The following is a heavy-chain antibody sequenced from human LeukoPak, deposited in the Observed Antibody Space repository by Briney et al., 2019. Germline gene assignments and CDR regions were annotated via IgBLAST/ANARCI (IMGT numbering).Heavy chain of an antibody. J-gene: IGHJ6*02. CDR1: GFTFSSYA. D-gene: IGHD3-22*01. Sequence: GGSLRLSCAASGFTFSSYAMQWVRQAPGKGLEWVAVISYDGSNKYYADSVKGRFTISRDNSKNTLYLQMNSLRAEDTAVYYCAKGQRGYYYDSSGMYYYYYGMDVWGQGTTVTVSS. CDR2: ISYDGSNK. V-gene: IGHV3-30-3*01. CDR3: AKGQRGYYYDSSGMYYYYYGMDV.